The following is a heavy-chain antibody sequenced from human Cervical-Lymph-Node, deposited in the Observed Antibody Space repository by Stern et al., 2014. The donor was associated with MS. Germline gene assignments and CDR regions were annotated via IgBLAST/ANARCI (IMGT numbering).Heavy chain of an antibody. Sequence: VQLVESGGGVVKPGGSLRLSCVVSGFTFSTYAMHWVRQAPGKGLEWVAFVSYDGTQRNSTDSVKTRFTISRVNSKNTLYLHINSLRDEDTAVYFCARGGRGVGLEYWGQGALVTVSS. CDR2: VSYDGTQR. J-gene: IGHJ4*02. D-gene: IGHD3-10*01. V-gene: IGHV3-30-3*01. CDR3: ARGGRGVGLEY. CDR1: GFTFSTYA.